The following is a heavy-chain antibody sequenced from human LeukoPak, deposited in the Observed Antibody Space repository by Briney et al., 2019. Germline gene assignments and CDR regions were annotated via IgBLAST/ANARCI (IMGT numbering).Heavy chain of an antibody. V-gene: IGHV4-34*01. CDR1: GGSFSGYY. CDR2: INHSGST. D-gene: IGHD6-6*01. CDR3: AGGSLEYSSPCFDY. Sequence: SETLSLTCAVYGGSFSGYYWSWIRQPPGKGLEWIGEINHSGSTNYNPSLKSRVTISVDTSKNQFSLKLSSVTAADTAVYYCAGGSLEYSSPCFDYWGQGTLVTVSS. J-gene: IGHJ4*02.